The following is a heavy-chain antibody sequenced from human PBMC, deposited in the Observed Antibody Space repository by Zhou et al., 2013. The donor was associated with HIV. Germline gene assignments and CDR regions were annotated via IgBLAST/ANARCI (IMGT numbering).Heavy chain of an antibody. CDR3: AAPQVSNGVAYRGNYYYMDV. Sequence: QAQLVQSGAEVKKPGSSVKVSCKASGGTFSSYAISWVRQAPGQGLEWMGGIIPIFGTANYAQKFQGRVTITTDESTSTAYMELSSLRSEDTAVYYCAAPQVSNGVAYRGNYYYMDVWGKGTTVTVSS. V-gene: IGHV1-69*05. CDR1: GGTFSSYA. D-gene: IGHD2-8*01. J-gene: IGHJ6*03. CDR2: IIPIFGTA.